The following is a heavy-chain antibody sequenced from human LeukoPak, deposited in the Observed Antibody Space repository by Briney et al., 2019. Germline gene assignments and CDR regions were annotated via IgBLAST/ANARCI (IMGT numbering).Heavy chain of an antibody. CDR2: IYDDGET. V-gene: IGHV4-38-2*02. J-gene: IGHJ4*02. CDR3: ANADSEDFFDF. D-gene: IGHD2-21*01. CDR1: GSSVNSAYY. Sequence: PSETLSLTCTVSGSSVNSAYYWGWIRQPPGKGLEWIGTIYDDGETFYSPSLQSRVAISADASKKQFSLKVRAVTAADTAVYYCANADSEDFFDFWGQGALVTVSS.